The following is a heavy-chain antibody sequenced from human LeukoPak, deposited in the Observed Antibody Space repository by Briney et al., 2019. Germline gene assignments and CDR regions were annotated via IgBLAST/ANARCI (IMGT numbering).Heavy chain of an antibody. V-gene: IGHV3-21*01. CDR1: GFTFSSYS. CDR2: ISSSSSYI. Sequence: GGSLRLSFAASGFTFSSYSMNWVRQAPGKGLEWVSSISSSSSYIYYADSVKGRFTISRDNAKNSLYLQMNSLRAEDTAVYYCARDSRDRRYSSSSDDAFDIWGQGTMVTVSS. D-gene: IGHD6-6*01. J-gene: IGHJ3*02. CDR3: ARDSRDRRYSSSSDDAFDI.